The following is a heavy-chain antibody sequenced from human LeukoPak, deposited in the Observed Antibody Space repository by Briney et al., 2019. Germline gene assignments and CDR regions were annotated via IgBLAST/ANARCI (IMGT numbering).Heavy chain of an antibody. CDR1: GGSISSYY. CDR3: ARDGYSSGWYPGYYYYYGMDV. J-gene: IGHJ6*02. D-gene: IGHD6-19*01. Sequence: SETLSLTCTVSGGSISSYYWSWIRQPPGKGLEWIGYISYSGSTNYNPSLKSRVTISVDTSKNQFSLKLSSVTAADTAVYYCARDGYSSGWYPGYYYYYGMDVWGQGTTVTVSS. CDR2: ISYSGST. V-gene: IGHV4-59*01.